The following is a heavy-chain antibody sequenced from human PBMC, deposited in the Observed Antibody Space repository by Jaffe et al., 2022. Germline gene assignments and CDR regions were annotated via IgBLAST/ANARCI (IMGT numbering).Heavy chain of an antibody. CDR2: INPNSGGT. D-gene: IGHD3-10*01. V-gene: IGHV1-2*06. CDR1: GYTFTGYY. CDR3: ARDRVQGVISYYFDY. Sequence: QVQLVQSGAEVKKPGASVKVSCKASGYTFTGYYMHWVRQAPGQGLEWMGRINPNSGGTNYAQKFQGRVTMTRDTSISTAYMELSRLRSDDTAVYYCARDRVQGVISYYFDYWGQGTLVTVSS. J-gene: IGHJ4*02.